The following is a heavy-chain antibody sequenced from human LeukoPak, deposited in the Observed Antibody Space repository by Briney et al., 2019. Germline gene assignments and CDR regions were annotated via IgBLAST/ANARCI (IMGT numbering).Heavy chain of an antibody. CDR3: ARGYCSSTSCYTSSH. V-gene: IGHV4-4*08. Sequence: PSETLSLTCTVSGGSISSYYWSWIRQPPGKGLEWIGRIYTSGSTNYNPSLKSRVTISVDTSKNQFSLKLSSVTAADTAVYYCARGYCSSTSCYTSSHWGQGTLVTVSS. J-gene: IGHJ4*02. D-gene: IGHD2-2*02. CDR2: IYTSGST. CDR1: GGSISSYY.